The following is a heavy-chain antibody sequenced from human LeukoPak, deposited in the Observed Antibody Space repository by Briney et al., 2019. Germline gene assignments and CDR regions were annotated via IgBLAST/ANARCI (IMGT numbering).Heavy chain of an antibody. J-gene: IGHJ5*02. V-gene: IGHV3-7*01. CDR1: GFTFSSYW. D-gene: IGHD5-12*01. CDR3: ARGPRYSGYDPVNWFDP. Sequence: GGSLRLSCAGSGFTFSSYWMSWVRQAPGKGLEWVANIKQDGSEKYYVDSVKGRFTISRDNAKNSLYLQMNSLRAEDTAVYYCARGPRYSGYDPVNWFDPWGQGTLVTVSS. CDR2: IKQDGSEK.